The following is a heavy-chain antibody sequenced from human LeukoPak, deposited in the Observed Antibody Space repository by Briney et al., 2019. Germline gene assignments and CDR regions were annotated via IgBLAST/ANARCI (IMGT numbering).Heavy chain of an antibody. J-gene: IGHJ1*01. CDR2: INAGNGNT. Sequence: ASVKVSCTAPGYTFTDYTFHWVRQAPRQRPEWMGWINAGNGNTEYSQEFQGRVTIIRDTSASTAFMEVNNLRSEDTAIYYCATTHLTTNWAEYFQQWGQGTLVTVSS. CDR1: GYTFTDYT. CDR3: ATTHLTTNWAEYFQQ. D-gene: IGHD1-1*01. V-gene: IGHV1-3*01.